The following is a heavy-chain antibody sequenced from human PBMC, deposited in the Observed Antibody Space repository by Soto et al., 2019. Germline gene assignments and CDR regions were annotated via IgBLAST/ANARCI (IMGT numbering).Heavy chain of an antibody. CDR2: ISYDGSKK. D-gene: IGHD3-22*01. CDR1: GFTFTAYG. J-gene: IGHJ4*02. Sequence: SLRLSCAASGFTFTAYGMHWVRQAPGQGLEWVAFISYDGSKKYYADSVKGRFIISRDNSKNTLYLQTNSLRPDDTAVYYCAKDFRGYQDYWGQGTLVTVSS. V-gene: IGHV3-30*18. CDR3: AKDFRGYQDY.